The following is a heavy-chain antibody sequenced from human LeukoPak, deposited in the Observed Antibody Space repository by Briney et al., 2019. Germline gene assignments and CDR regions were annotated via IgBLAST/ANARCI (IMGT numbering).Heavy chain of an antibody. CDR3: AKDTDGSLDY. D-gene: IGHD1-26*01. V-gene: IGHV3-7*01. J-gene: IGHJ4*02. Sequence: GGSLRLSCAASGFSFGNSWMPWVRQAPGKGLEWVANIKQDGGTKHYADSLKGRFTISRDNPRNSLYLQMNSLRVEDTAVYHCAKDTDGSLDYWGQGILVTVAS. CDR2: IKQDGGTK. CDR1: GFSFGNSW.